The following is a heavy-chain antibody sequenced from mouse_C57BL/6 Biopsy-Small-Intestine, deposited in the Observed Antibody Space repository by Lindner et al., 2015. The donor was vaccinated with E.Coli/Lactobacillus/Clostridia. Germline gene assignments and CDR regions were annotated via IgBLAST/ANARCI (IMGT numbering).Heavy chain of an antibody. CDR2: IYPSDSET. V-gene: IGHV1-61*01. D-gene: IGHD1-1*01. J-gene: IGHJ2*01. CDR3: ARGITTVVGTDY. Sequence: VQLQESGAELVRPGSSVKLSCKASGYTFTNYWMDWVKQRPGQGLEWIGNIYPSDSETHYNQKFKDKATLTVDKSSNTAYMQLSSLTSEDSAVYYCARGITTVVGTDYWGQGTTLTVSS. CDR1: GYTFTNYW.